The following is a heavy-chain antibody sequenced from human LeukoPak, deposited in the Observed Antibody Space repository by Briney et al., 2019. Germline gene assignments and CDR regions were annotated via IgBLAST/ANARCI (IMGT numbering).Heavy chain of an antibody. CDR2: INTKSDRL. V-gene: IGHV3-48*02. Sequence: PGGSLRLSCAVSGVTFSTYYMNWVRQARGRGLEWISYINTKSDRLYYAGSMRGRFTISRDNAKNALYLQINSLRDEDTALYYCAGGGDSGWAIDNWGQGTLVIVSS. CDR1: GVTFSTYY. D-gene: IGHD6-19*01. CDR3: AGGGDSGWAIDN. J-gene: IGHJ4*02.